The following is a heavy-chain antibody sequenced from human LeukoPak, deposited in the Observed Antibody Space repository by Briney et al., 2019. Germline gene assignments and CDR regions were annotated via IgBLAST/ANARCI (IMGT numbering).Heavy chain of an antibody. Sequence: QTGGSLRLSCAASGFTFSSYGMSWVRQAPGKGLEWVSAISGSGGSTYYADSVKGRFTISRDNSKNTLYLQMNSLRAEDTAVYYCAKDPDSSGYYLFDYWGQGTLVTVSS. CDR2: ISGSGGST. CDR3: AKDPDSSGYYLFDY. D-gene: IGHD3-22*01. J-gene: IGHJ4*02. CDR1: GFTFSSYG. V-gene: IGHV3-23*01.